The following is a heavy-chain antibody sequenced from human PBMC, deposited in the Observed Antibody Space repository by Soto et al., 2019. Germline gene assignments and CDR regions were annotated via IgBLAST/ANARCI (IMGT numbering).Heavy chain of an antibody. CDR1: GYTFTSYD. CDR2: MNPNSGNT. Sequence: QVQLVQSGAEVKKPGASVKVSCKASGYTFTSYDINWVRQATGQGLEWMGWMNPNSGNTGYAQKFQGRVTMTRNTSISTAYMELSSLRSEDTAVYYCARNLDTFWGVIVDYWGQGTLVTVSS. J-gene: IGHJ4*02. D-gene: IGHD3-16*02. CDR3: ARNLDTFWGVIVDY. V-gene: IGHV1-8*01.